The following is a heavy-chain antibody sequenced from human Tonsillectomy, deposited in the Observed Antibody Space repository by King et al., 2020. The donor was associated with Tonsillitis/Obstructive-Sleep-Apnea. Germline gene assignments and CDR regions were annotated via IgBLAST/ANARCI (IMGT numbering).Heavy chain of an antibody. CDR2: ISYDGNNK. D-gene: IGHD2-15*01. J-gene: IGHJ4*02. Sequence: QLVQSGGGVVHPGRALRLFCSASGFTFSSYAMHWVRQAPGKGLEWVAAISYDGNNKYYAEYVKGRLTISRDNSKNTLYLQKNILRAEDTAVYYCARGEGYCSGGSCYSGINFDYWGQGTLVTVSS. V-gene: IGHV3-30*01. CDR1: GFTFSSYA. CDR3: ARGEGYCSGGSCYSGINFDY.